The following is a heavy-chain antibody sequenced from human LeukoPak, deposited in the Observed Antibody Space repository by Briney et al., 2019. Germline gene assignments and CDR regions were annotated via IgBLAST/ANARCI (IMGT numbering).Heavy chain of an antibody. D-gene: IGHD1-26*01. Sequence: SETLSLTCTVSGASISSYYWSWIRQPPGKGLEWLGYIYNSGSTNYNPSLKSRVTISVDTSKNQFSLKLSSVTAADTAVYYCARTPREVGTSNNWFDPWGQGTLVTVSS. J-gene: IGHJ5*02. CDR3: ARTPREVGTSNNWFDP. CDR1: GASISSYY. CDR2: IYNSGST. V-gene: IGHV4-59*01.